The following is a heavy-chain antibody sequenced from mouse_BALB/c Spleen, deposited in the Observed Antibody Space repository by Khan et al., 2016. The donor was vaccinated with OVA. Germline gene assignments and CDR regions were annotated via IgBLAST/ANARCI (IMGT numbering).Heavy chain of an antibody. CDR3: ARSTYRYAFAY. Sequence: EVQLQESGPSLVQPSQTLSLTCSVTGDSISSGYWSWIRKFPGNKLEYMGYMIYSGYTYYNPSLKSRLSITRHTSKNQYYLQLNSVTTEDTATYYCARSTYRYAFAYWGQGTLVTVSA. CDR2: MIYSGYT. V-gene: IGHV3-8*02. J-gene: IGHJ3*01. D-gene: IGHD2-14*01. CDR1: GDSISSGY.